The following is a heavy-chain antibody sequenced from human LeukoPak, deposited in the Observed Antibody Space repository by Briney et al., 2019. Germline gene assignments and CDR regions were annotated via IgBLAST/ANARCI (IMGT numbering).Heavy chain of an antibody. CDR1: GFTFSGYW. V-gene: IGHV3-74*01. Sequence: GGSLRLSCAASGFTFSGYWMHWVRQAPGKGLVWVSRINTDGSSTTYADSGKGRFTFSRDNAKNTLYLQMNSVRAEDTAVYYCARAISYYYYMDVWGKGTTVTVSS. CDR3: ARAISYYYYMDV. J-gene: IGHJ6*03. CDR2: INTDGSST. D-gene: IGHD3-3*02.